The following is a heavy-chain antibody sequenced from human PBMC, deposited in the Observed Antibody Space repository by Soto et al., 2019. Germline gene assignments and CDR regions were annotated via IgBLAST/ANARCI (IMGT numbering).Heavy chain of an antibody. V-gene: IGHV4-31*03. CDR1: GGSISSGGYY. CDR2: IYYSGST. D-gene: IGHD3-10*01. Sequence: KASETLSLTCTVSGGSISSGGYYWSWIRQHPGKGLEWIGYIYYSGSTYYNPSLKSRVTISVDTSKNQFSLKLSSVTAADTAVYYCARDFLYGFGEFHAFDIWGQGTMVTVSS. J-gene: IGHJ3*02. CDR3: ARDFLYGFGEFHAFDI.